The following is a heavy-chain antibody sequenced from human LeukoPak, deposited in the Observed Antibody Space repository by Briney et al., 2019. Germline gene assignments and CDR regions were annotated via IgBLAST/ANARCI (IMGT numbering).Heavy chain of an antibody. CDR1: GYSFTTYL. D-gene: IGHD6-19*01. V-gene: IGHV5-51*01. J-gene: IGHJ5*02. Sequence: GESLKISCKGSGYSFTTYLIAWVRQMPGKGLEWMGIIYPGDSDTRYSPSFQGQVTISADKSISTAYLQWSSLKASDTAMYYCARAIAVAGTWWFDPWGQGTLVTVSS. CDR2: IYPGDSDT. CDR3: ARAIAVAGTWWFDP.